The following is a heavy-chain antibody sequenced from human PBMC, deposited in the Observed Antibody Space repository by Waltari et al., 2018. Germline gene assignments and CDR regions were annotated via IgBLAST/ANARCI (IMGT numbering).Heavy chain of an antibody. D-gene: IGHD5-12*01. V-gene: IGHV4-38-2*01. CDR3: ARAVGTREYSGYDSPFDY. CDR1: GYSISSGYY. Sequence: QVQLQESGPGLVKPSETLSLTCAVSGYSISSGYYWGWIRQPPGKGLEWIGSIYHSGRTYCNPSLKSRVTISVDTSKNQSSLKLSSVTAADTAVYYCARAVGTREYSGYDSPFDYWGQGTLVTVSS. J-gene: IGHJ4*02. CDR2: IYHSGRT.